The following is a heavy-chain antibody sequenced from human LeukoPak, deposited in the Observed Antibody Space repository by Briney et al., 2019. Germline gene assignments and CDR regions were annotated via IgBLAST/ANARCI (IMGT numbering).Heavy chain of an antibody. J-gene: IGHJ5*02. V-gene: IGHV1-18*01. Sequence: ASVKVSCKASGYTFTNYGITWVRQAPGQGLEWMGWISVYNGNTYYAQKLQGRVSMTTDTSTSTAYMELRSLRSDDTAVYYCARDGYGDSKGRFDPWGQGTLVTVSS. CDR1: GYTFTNYG. CDR2: ISVYNGNT. CDR3: ARDGYGDSKGRFDP. D-gene: IGHD4-17*01.